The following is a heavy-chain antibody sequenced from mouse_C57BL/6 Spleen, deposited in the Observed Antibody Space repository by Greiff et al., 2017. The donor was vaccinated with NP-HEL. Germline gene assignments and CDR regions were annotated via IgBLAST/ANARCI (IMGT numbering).Heavy chain of an antibody. CDR3: ARSITTVVSYYFDY. J-gene: IGHJ2*01. V-gene: IGHV7-3*01. Sequence: DVKLVESGGGLVQPGGSLSLSCAASGFTFTDYYMSWVRQPPGKALEWLGFIRNKANGYTTEYSASVKGRFTISRDNSQSILYLQMNALRAEDSATYYCARSITTVVSYYFDYWGQGTTLTVSS. CDR2: IRNKANGYTT. CDR1: GFTFTDYY. D-gene: IGHD1-1*01.